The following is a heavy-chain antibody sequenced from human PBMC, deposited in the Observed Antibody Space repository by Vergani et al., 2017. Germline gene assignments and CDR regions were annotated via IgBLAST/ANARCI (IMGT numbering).Heavy chain of an antibody. Sequence: QVQLVQSGAEVKTPGASVKVSCKASGYTFTGYYMHWVRQAPGQGLEWMGWINPNSGGTNYAQKFQGRVTMTRDTSISTAYMELSRLRSDDTAVYYCARISWSGYYAGYFDYWGQGTLVTVSS. CDR2: INPNSGGT. D-gene: IGHD3-3*01. CDR3: ARISWSGYYAGYFDY. V-gene: IGHV1-2*02. CDR1: GYTFTGYY. J-gene: IGHJ4*02.